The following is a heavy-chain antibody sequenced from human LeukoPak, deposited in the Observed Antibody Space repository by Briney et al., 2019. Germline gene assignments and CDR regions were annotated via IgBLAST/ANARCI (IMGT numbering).Heavy chain of an antibody. D-gene: IGHD2/OR15-2a*01. V-gene: IGHV4-34*01. CDR3: ARGLSNSRRTLLGLDY. J-gene: IGHJ4*02. CDR1: GRPLSGYY. CDR2: INHSGSA. Sequence: SETLSLTRAVYGRPLSGYYWNWVRQPPGKGLEWIGEINHSGSANYNPSLTSRVAISIDTSKNQFSLKLSSVTAADAAVFYCARGLSNSRRTLLGLDYWGQGTLVSVSS.